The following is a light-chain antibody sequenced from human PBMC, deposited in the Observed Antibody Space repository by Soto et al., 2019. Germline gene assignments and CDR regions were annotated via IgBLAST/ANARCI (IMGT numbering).Light chain of an antibody. J-gene: IGLJ1*01. CDR1: SSDVGGYDY. CDR3: SSHTSGNTRV. V-gene: IGLV2-14*01. Sequence: QSDLTQPASVSGSPGQSIAISCTGTSSDVGGYDYVSWYQQQPDKAPKLMIYEVTKRPSGVSNRFSGSKSGNTASLTISGLQAEDEPDYYCSSHTSGNTRVFGTGTKVTVL. CDR2: EVT.